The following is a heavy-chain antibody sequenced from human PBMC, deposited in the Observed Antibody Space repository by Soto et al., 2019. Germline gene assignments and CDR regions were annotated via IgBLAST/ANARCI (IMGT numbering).Heavy chain of an antibody. V-gene: IGHV1-2*04. D-gene: IGHD1-1*01. Sequence: ASVKVSCKTSGYTFTGYYMHWVRQAPGQGLGWMGWINPNSGGTNYAQKFQGWVTMTRDTSISTAYMELSRLRSDDTAVYYCAKNWNDGDGYFDYWGQGTLVTVSS. CDR1: GYTFTGYY. CDR2: INPNSGGT. CDR3: AKNWNDGDGYFDY. J-gene: IGHJ4*02.